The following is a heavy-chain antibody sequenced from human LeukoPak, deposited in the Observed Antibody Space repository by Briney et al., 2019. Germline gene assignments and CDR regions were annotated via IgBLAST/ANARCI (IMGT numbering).Heavy chain of an antibody. V-gene: IGHV3-20*04. CDR1: GFTFDDYG. D-gene: IGHD3-9*01. CDR2: INWNGGST. CDR3: AKNIAVDGRAFDP. J-gene: IGHJ5*02. Sequence: GGSLRLSCAASGFTFDDYGMSWVRQAPGKGLEWVSGINWNGGSTYCADSVKGRFTISRDNSRYTLYLQMNSLRAEDSAIYYCAKNIAVDGRAFDPSGQGTLVTVSS.